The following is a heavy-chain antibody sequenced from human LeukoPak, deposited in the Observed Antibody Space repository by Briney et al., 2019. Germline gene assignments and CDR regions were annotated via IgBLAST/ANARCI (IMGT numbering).Heavy chain of an antibody. CDR2: IYNSGST. J-gene: IGHJ4*02. D-gene: IGHD6-13*01. CDR3: ARLYSSSLGRVFDY. Sequence: PSETLSLTCTVSGGXISSYYCSWIRQPPGKGQEWIGYIYNSGSTNYNPSLKSRVTISVDTSKNQFSLKLSSVTAADTAVYYCARLYSSSLGRVFDYWGQGTLVTVSS. V-gene: IGHV4-59*01. CDR1: GGXISSYY.